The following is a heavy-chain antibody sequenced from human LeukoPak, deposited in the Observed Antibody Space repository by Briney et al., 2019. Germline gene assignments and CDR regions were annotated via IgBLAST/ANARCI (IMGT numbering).Heavy chain of an antibody. CDR2: INHSGST. V-gene: IGHV4-34*01. J-gene: IGHJ4*02. CDR1: GGSFSGYY. CDR3: ARGLRSSAPGDY. D-gene: IGHD3-3*01. Sequence: SETLSLTCAVYGGSFSGYYWSWIRQPPGKGLEWIGEINHSGSTNYNPSLKSRVTISVDTSKNQFSLKLSSVTAADTAVYYCARGLRSSAPGDYWGQGTLVTVAS.